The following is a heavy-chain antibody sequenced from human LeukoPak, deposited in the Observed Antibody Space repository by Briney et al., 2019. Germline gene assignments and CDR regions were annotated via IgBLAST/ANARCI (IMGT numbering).Heavy chain of an antibody. D-gene: IGHD3-10*01. Sequence: GGSLRLSCAASGFTFSSYWMSWVRQAPGKGLEWVSSISSSSSYIYYADSVKGRFTISRDNAKNSLYLQMNSLRAEDTAVYYCARGYYGSGSYSGYWGQGTLVTVSS. V-gene: IGHV3-21*01. CDR2: ISSSSSYI. CDR1: GFTFSSYW. J-gene: IGHJ4*02. CDR3: ARGYYGSGSYSGY.